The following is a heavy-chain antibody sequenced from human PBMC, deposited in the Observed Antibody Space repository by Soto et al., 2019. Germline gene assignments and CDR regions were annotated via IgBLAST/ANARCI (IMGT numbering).Heavy chain of an antibody. D-gene: IGHD2-2*01. CDR2: IYYAGTT. Sequence: SETLSLTCTVSGASISSNTYYWSWIRQPPGKGLEWIGYIYYAGTTTYNPSLQSRVSISLDTSKNEVSLKLTSVTAADTAVYFCARLGAFYQAMDSWGQGTLVTVSS. V-gene: IGHV4-61*05. J-gene: IGHJ1*01. CDR3: ARLGAFYQAMDS. CDR1: GASISSNTYY.